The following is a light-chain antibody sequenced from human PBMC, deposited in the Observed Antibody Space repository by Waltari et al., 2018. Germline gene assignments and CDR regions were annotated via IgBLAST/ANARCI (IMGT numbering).Light chain of an antibody. Sequence: SSDLTQAPAVSVALSQTVRITCQGDILRTYYGNWCRQKPGQPPELVIYGKTNRPSGIPDRFSASSSGNTASLIITGAQAEDEADYYCSSRELSGHVVFGGGTRLTVL. CDR1: ILRTYY. CDR2: GKT. CDR3: SSRELSGHVV. V-gene: IGLV3-19*01. J-gene: IGLJ2*01.